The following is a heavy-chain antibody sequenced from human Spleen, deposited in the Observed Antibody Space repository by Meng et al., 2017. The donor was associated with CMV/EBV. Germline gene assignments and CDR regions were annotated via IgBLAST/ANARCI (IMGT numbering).Heavy chain of an antibody. V-gene: IGHV3-30-3*01. CDR2: ISYDGSYK. D-gene: IGHD4-17*01. J-gene: IGHJ4*02. CDR1: GFTFSSYS. Sequence: GESLKISCAASGFTFSSYSMHWVRQAPGKGLEWVAVISYDGSYKYYADSVKGRFTISRDNSKSTLYLQMNSLRPEDTAVYYCARDRPFYGDFSLFDQWGQGTLVT. CDR3: ARDRPFYGDFSLFDQ.